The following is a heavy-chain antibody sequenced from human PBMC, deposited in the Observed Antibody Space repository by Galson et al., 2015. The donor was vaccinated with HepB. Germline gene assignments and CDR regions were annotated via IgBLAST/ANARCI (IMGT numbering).Heavy chain of an antibody. V-gene: IGHV3-30*18. CDR1: GLTFSSYG. CDR3: AKATGTVPHY. Sequence: SLRLSCAASGLTFSSYGMHWVRQAPGKGLEWVAVISYDGSNKYYADSVKGRFTISRDNSKNTLYLQMNSLRAEDTAVYYCAKATGTVPHYWGQGTLVTVSS. CDR2: ISYDGSNK. D-gene: IGHD3-10*01. J-gene: IGHJ4*02.